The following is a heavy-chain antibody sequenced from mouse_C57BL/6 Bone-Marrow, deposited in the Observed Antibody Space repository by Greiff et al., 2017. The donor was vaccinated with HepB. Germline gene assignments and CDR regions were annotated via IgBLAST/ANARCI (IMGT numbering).Heavy chain of an antibody. V-gene: IGHV7-3*01. Sequence: DVMLVESGGGLVQPGGSLSLSCAASGFTFTDYYMSWVRQPPGKALEWLGFIRNKANGYTTEYSASVKGRFTISRDNSQSILYLQMNALRAEDSATYYCARSYYYGSGGYAMDYWGQGTSVTVSS. J-gene: IGHJ4*01. CDR3: ARSYYYGSGGYAMDY. CDR2: IRNKANGYTT. CDR1: GFTFTDYY. D-gene: IGHD1-1*01.